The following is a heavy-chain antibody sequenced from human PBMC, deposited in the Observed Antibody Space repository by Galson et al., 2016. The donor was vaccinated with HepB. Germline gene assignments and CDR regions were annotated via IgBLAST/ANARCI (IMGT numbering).Heavy chain of an antibody. CDR2: INQDGTEK. V-gene: IGHV3-7*04. Sequence: SLRLSCAASGLTFSNFRMTWVRQAPGKGLEWVANINQDGTEKHYLDSVRGRFTISRDNAKSSLFLQMNSLRAEDTAVYFCARAYQYTLDYWGQGTLVTVSS. D-gene: IGHD1-1*01. CDR3: ARAYQYTLDY. CDR1: GLTFSNFR. J-gene: IGHJ4*02.